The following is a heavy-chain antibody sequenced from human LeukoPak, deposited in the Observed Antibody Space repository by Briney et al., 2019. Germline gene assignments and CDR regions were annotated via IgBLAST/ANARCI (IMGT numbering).Heavy chain of an antibody. D-gene: IGHD4-17*01. V-gene: IGHV3-7*03. CDR1: GITFSDYW. J-gene: IGHJ4*02. Sequence: PGGSLRLSCTASGITFSDYWMTWVRQAPGKGLEWVANIQGDGSVKNYVDSVKGRFTISRDNAKNSLYLQMNSLRDEDTAVYYCARVGSVYGYGDPIDYRGQGTLVTVSS. CDR2: IQGDGSVK. CDR3: ARVGSVYGYGDPIDY.